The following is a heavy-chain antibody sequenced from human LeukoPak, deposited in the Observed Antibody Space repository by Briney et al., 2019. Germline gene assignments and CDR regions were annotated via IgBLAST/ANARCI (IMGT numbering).Heavy chain of an antibody. CDR2: NHYSGSG. CDR3: GRHERSRGWYGLDY. V-gene: IGHV4-39*01. CDR1: GGSISGSGYY. J-gene: IGHJ4*02. Sequence: SETLSLTCTVSGGSISGSGYYWAWLRQPPGKGLEWIVRNHYSGSGYYNPSPKRRVNIYVDTHKHQFSLKLSSVTAAGTAVYYWGRHERSRGWYGLDYWGQRTGVSVSS. D-gene: IGHD6-19*01.